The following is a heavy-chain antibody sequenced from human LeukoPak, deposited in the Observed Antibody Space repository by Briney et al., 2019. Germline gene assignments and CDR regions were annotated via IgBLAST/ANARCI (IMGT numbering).Heavy chain of an antibody. J-gene: IGHJ4*02. Sequence: GGSLRLSCAASGFPFISYAMHWVRQAPGKGLEYVSAVSSNGGSAYYANSVKGRFVISRDNSENILYLQMGSLRAEDMAVYYCARGSSVGTTGHYDYWGQGTLVTVSS. CDR2: VSSNGGSA. D-gene: IGHD1-26*01. CDR3: ARGSSVGTTGHYDY. V-gene: IGHV3-64*01. CDR1: GFPFISYA.